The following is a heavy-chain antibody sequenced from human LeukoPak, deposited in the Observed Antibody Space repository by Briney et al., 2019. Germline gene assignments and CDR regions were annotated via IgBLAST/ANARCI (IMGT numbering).Heavy chain of an antibody. CDR1: GGSFSGYY. J-gene: IGHJ5*02. V-gene: IGHV4-34*01. CDR3: ARDAVTYYYGSGSKNWFDP. D-gene: IGHD3-10*01. Sequence: SETLSLTCAAYGGSFSGYYWSWIRQPPGKGLEWIGEVNHSGSTNYNPSLKSRVTISVDTSKNQFSLKLSSVTAADTAVYYCARDAVTYYYGSGSKNWFDPWGQGTLVTVSS. CDR2: VNHSGST.